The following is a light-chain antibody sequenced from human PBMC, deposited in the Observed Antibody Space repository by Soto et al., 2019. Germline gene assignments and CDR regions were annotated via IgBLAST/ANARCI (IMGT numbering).Light chain of an antibody. CDR1: QSVSSY. V-gene: IGKV3-11*01. Sequence: EIVLTQSPATLYLSPGERVTLSCRASQSVSSYLAWYQQKPGQAPRLLIYDASNRATGVPARFSGSGSGTDFTLTISSLEPEDVALYFCQQRSDWPGTFGQGTKLDIK. CDR3: QQRSDWPGT. J-gene: IGKJ2*01. CDR2: DAS.